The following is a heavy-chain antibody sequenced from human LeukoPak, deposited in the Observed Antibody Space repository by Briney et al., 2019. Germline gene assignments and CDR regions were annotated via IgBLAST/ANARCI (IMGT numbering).Heavy chain of an antibody. D-gene: IGHD6-13*01. V-gene: IGHV4-39*07. CDR1: GGSISSSSYY. Sequence: SETLSLTCTVSGGSISSSSYYWGWIRQPPGKGLEWIGSIYHSGSTYYNPSLKSRVTISVDTSKNQFSLKLSSVTAADTAVYYCARRGVAAADYYFDYWGQGTLVTVSS. J-gene: IGHJ4*02. CDR2: IYHSGST. CDR3: ARRGVAAADYYFDY.